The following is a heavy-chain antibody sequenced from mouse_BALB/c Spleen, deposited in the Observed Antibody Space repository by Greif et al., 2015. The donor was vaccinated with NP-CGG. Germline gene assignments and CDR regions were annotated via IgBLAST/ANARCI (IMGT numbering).Heavy chain of an antibody. Sequence: DVMLVESGGGLVKPGGSLKLSCAASGFTFSDYYMYWVRQTPEKRLEWVATISDGGSYTYYPDSARGRFTISRDNAKNNLYLQMSRLKSEDTAMYYCARDGITTVDSWFAYWGQGTLVTVSA. V-gene: IGHV5-4*02. CDR1: GFTFSDYY. CDR3: ARDGITTVDSWFAY. D-gene: IGHD1-1*01. J-gene: IGHJ3*01. CDR2: ISDGGSYT.